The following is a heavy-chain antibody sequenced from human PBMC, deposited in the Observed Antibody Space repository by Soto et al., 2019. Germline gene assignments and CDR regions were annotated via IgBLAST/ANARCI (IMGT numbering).Heavy chain of an antibody. CDR3: ARSPYYYDSSGYYNWFDP. CDR2: IDPSDSYT. CDR1: GYSFTSYW. D-gene: IGHD3-22*01. Sequence: GESLKISCQGSGYSFTSYWISWVRQMPGKGLEWMGRIDPSDSYTNYSPSFQGHVTISADKSISTAYLQWSSLKASDTAMFYCARSPYYYDSSGYYNWFDPWGQGTLVTVSS. V-gene: IGHV5-10-1*01. J-gene: IGHJ5*02.